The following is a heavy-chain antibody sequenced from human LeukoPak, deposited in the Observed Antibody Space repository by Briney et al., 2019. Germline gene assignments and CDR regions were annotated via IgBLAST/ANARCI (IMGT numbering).Heavy chain of an antibody. V-gene: IGHV4-61*02. J-gene: IGHJ5*02. D-gene: IGHD1-14*01. CDR3: ARDKGHRTPTWFDP. Sequence: SETLSLTCTVSGGSVSSGSYYWSWIRQPAGKGLEWIGRIYTSGSTNYNPSLKRRVTISVDTSKNQFSLKLSSVTAADTAVYYCARDKGHRTPTWFDPWGQGTLVTVSS. CDR2: IYTSGST. CDR1: GGSVSSGSYY.